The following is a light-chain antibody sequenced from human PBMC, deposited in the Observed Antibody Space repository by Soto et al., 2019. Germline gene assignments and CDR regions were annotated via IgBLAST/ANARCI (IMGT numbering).Light chain of an antibody. V-gene: IGKV1-5*03. CDR1: QSLDNW. J-gene: IGKJ1*01. CDR3: QQYSSDSWT. Sequence: DIQLTQSPSTLSASVGDRVTITCRASQSLDNWLAWYQQKPGKAPKLLIYKASNFESGVPSRFSGSGSGTEFTLTISSLQPEDFANYYCQQYSSDSWTFGQGTKVEIK. CDR2: KAS.